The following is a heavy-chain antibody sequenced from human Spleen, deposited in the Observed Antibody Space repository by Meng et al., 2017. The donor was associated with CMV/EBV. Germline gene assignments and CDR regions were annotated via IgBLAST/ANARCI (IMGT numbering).Heavy chain of an antibody. Sequence: GGSLRLSCVASGFTFSSNDMHWVRQTTGKGLEWVSAIGTAGDTYYPGSVKGRFTISRENAKNSFYLQMNSLRAGDTAVYYCARDLSWSGYLDYWGQGTLVTVSS. V-gene: IGHV3-13*01. CDR2: IGTAGDT. CDR3: ARDLSWSGYLDY. J-gene: IGHJ4*02. CDR1: GFTFSSND. D-gene: IGHD3-3*01.